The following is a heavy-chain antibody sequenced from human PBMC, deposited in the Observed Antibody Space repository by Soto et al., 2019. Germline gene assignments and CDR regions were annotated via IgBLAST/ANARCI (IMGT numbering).Heavy chain of an antibody. Sequence: SETLSLTCTVSGGSIRSGGYYWSWVRQSPRRGLEWIGNIYYSGSTYYNPSLKSRLTISVDTSKNQSSLNLSSVTAADTAVYYCARDRLMATAGTARHYFGLDVWGQGTTVTVSS. J-gene: IGHJ6*02. V-gene: IGHV4-31*03. CDR2: IYYSGST. CDR1: GGSIRSGGYY. CDR3: ARDRLMATAGTARHYFGLDV. D-gene: IGHD5-18*01.